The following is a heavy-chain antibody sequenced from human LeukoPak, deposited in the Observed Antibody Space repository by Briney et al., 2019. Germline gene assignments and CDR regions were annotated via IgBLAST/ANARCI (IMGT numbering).Heavy chain of an antibody. CDR3: AEVERRNY. J-gene: IGHJ4*02. CDR1: GGSISSSSYY. V-gene: IGHV4-39*07. Sequence: SETLSLTCTVSGGSISSSSYYWGWIRQPPGKGLEWIGSIYYSGSTYYNPSLESRVTISVDTSKNQFSLKLRSVTAADTAVYYCAEVERRNYWGQGTLVTVSS. CDR2: IYYSGST. D-gene: IGHD1-1*01.